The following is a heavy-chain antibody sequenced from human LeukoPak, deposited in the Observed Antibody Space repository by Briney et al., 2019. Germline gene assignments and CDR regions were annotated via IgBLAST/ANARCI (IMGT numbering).Heavy chain of an antibody. J-gene: IGHJ4*02. CDR3: ARRESSSWYEY. V-gene: IGHV3-53*01. D-gene: IGHD6-13*01. Sequence: GGSLRLSCAASGFSFSDYEMNWVRQAPGKGLEWVSVTYSGGNTNYADSVKGRFTISRDNSKNTLYLQMNSLRAEDTAVYYCARRESSSWYEYWGQGTLVTVSS. CDR2: TYSGGNT. CDR1: GFSFSDYE.